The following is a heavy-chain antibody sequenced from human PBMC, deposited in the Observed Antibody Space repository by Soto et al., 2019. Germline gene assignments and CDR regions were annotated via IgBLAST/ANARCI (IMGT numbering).Heavy chain of an antibody. J-gene: IGHJ6*02. V-gene: IGHV3-7*03. CDR3: ARDQLILPAHDFFYGSDV. Sequence: PEGSLKLSCEVSGFTLSMYSMTWVRQAPGKGLEWVAKIPQEGSDGHYVYSVKGRFTISRDNAKNSVYLQMNSLRAEDTAVYYCARDQLILPAHDFFYGSDVWGQGATVTVSS. CDR1: GFTLSMYS. CDR2: IPQEGSDG. D-gene: IGHD2-21*02.